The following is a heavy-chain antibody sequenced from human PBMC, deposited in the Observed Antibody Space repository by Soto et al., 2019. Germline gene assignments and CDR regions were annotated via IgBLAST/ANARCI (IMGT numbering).Heavy chain of an antibody. V-gene: IGHV4-34*01. D-gene: IGHD2-2*01. CDR2: INHSGST. Sequence: SETLSLTCAVYGGSFSGYYWSWIRQPPGKGLEWIGEINHSGSTNYNPSLKSRVTISVDTSKNQFSLKLSSVTAADTAVYYCARGGYCSSTSCYGGYYYYGMDVWGQGTTVTVSS. J-gene: IGHJ6*02. CDR3: ARGGYCSSTSCYGGYYYYGMDV. CDR1: GGSFSGYY.